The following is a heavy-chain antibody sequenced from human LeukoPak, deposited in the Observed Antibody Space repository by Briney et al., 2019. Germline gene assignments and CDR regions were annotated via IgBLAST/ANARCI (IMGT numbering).Heavy chain of an antibody. J-gene: IGHJ4*02. CDR2: ISSSGSTI. D-gene: IGHD1-26*01. CDR1: GFTFSDYY. Sequence: GGSLRLSCAASGFTFSDYYMSWIRQAPGKGLEWVSYISSSGSTIYYADSVKGRFTISRDNAKNSLYLQMNSLRAEDTAVYYCARDMFSGSYPLDYWGQGTLVTVSS. CDR3: ARDMFSGSYPLDY. V-gene: IGHV3-11*04.